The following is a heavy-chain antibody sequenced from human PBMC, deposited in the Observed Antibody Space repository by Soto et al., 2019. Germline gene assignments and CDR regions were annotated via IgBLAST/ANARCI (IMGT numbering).Heavy chain of an antibody. V-gene: IGHV4-34*01. D-gene: IGHD5-18*01. Sequence: SETLSLTCAVYGGSFSGYFWSWIRQPPGKGLEWIGEINHTGSTNYNPSLKSRVTISVDTSKNLFSLKLTSVTAADTAVYYCARAQRGYRYGNYGMDVWGQGTTVTVSS. CDR1: GGSFSGYF. CDR3: ARAQRGYRYGNYGMDV. J-gene: IGHJ6*02. CDR2: INHTGST.